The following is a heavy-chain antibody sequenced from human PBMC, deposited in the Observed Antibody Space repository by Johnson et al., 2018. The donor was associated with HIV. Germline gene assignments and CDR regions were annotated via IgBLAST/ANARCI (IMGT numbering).Heavy chain of an antibody. CDR2: LSYDGSNT. CDR1: GFTFSSYA. J-gene: IGHJ3*02. D-gene: IGHD3-3*01. V-gene: IGHV3-30-3*02. CDR3: AKTYYDFWSGYFGAFDI. Sequence: QVQLVESGGGVVQPGRSQRLSCAASGFTFSSYAMNWVRQAPGKGLEWVAVLSYDGSNTYYADSVKGRFTISRDNSKNTLYLQMNSLRAEDTALYYCAKTYYDFWSGYFGAFDIWGQGTMVTVSS.